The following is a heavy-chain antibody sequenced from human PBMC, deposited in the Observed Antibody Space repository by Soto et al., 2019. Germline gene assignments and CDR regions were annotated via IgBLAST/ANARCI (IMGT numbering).Heavy chain of an antibody. J-gene: IGHJ6*02. V-gene: IGHV4-31*03. D-gene: IGHD2-2*01. CDR3: AREVYCSSTSCYSNGMDV. CDR1: GGFISSSSYH. CDR2: IYYSGST. Sequence: SETLSLTCTVSGDSGGFISSSSYHWGWIRQHPGKGLEWIGYIYYSGSTYYNPSLKSRVTISVDTSKNQFSLKLSSVTAADTAVYYCAREVYCSSTSCYSNGMDVWGQGTTVTVSS.